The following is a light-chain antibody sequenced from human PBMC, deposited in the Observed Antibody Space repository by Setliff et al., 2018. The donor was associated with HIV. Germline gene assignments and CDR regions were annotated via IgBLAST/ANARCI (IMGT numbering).Light chain of an antibody. V-gene: IGLV2-14*01. J-gene: IGLJ1*01. Sequence: QSALTQPASVSGSPGQSTTISCTGTSSDVGGYSYVSWYQQHPGKAPKLIIYEVRNRPSGVSNRFSGSKSGNTASLTISGLQAEDEADYYCSSYAITNTLPFGTGTKGTVL. CDR3: SSYAITNTLP. CDR2: EVR. CDR1: SSDVGGYSY.